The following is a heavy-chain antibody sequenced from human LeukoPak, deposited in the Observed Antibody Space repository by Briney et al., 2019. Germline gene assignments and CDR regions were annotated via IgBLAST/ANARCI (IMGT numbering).Heavy chain of an antibody. V-gene: IGHV3-21*01. Sequence: GGSLRLSCAASGFSISSSAMNWVRQAPGKGLEWVSSISSSSSYIYYADSVKGRFTTSRDDAKNSLYLQVNSLRAEDTAVYYCARDRDWSVLYDASDIWGQGTMVTVSS. J-gene: IGHJ3*02. D-gene: IGHD3/OR15-3a*01. CDR1: GFSISSSA. CDR2: ISSSSSYI. CDR3: ARDRDWSVLYDASDI.